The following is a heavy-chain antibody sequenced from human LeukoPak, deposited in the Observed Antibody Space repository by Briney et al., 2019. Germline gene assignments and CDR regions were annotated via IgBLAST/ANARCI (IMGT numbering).Heavy chain of an antibody. CDR1: GGSLTDYY. Sequence: SETLSLTCAVYGGSLTDYYWAWIRQPPGKGLEWTGEINHSGSTNYRPSLKSRVTISLDTSNNQFFLKLNSVTAADTAVYYCAREDWYFDLWGRGTLVTVSS. CDR3: AREDWYFDL. CDR2: INHSGST. V-gene: IGHV4-34*01. J-gene: IGHJ2*01.